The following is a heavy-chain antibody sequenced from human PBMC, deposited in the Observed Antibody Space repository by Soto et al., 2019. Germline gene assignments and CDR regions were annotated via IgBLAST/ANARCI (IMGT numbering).Heavy chain of an antibody. CDR3: TTVWYYFDSSGFPPLDY. Sequence: PGGSLRLSCAASGFTFSNAWMNWVRQAPGKGLEWVGRIKSKTDGGTTDYAAPVKGRFIIPRDDSKNTLYLQMNSLKTEDTAVYYCTTVWYYFDSSGFPPLDYWGQGTLVTVSS. D-gene: IGHD3-22*01. J-gene: IGHJ4*02. CDR1: GFTFSNAW. V-gene: IGHV3-15*07. CDR2: IKSKTDGGTT.